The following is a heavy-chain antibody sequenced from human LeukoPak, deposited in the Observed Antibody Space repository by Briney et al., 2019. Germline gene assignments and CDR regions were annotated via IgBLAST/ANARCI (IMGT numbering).Heavy chain of an antibody. J-gene: IGHJ5*02. V-gene: IGHV3-7*01. CDR2: IKQDGSEK. Sequence: GGSLRPSRAAAGFTFSSNWAGCVRQAPGKGLEWVANIKQDGSEKYYVDSVKGRFTIYRDNAKNSLYLQMNSLRAEDTAVYYCARHFLHNWDAWGQGTLVTVSS. D-gene: IGHD1-1*01. CDR3: ARHFLHNWDA. CDR1: GFTFSSNW.